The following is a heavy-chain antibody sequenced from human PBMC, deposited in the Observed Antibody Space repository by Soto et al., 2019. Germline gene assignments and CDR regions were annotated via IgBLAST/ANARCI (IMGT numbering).Heavy chain of an antibody. D-gene: IGHD3-3*01. CDR2: INPNTGGI. J-gene: IGHJ5*02. V-gene: IGHV1-2*02. CDR3: AREDDDGWFDP. CDR1: GYTFSGYY. Sequence: SVKVSCKASGYTFSGYYMHWVRQAPGQGLEWMGWINPNTGGINYAQKFQGRVTMTRDTSISTVYMELSRLRSDDTAVYYCAREDDDGWFDPWGQGTLVTVSS.